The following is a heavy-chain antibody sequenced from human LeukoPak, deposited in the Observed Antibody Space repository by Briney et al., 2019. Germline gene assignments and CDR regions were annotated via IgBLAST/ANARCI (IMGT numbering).Heavy chain of an antibody. J-gene: IGHJ4*02. V-gene: IGHV4-59*01. Sequence: SETLSLICSGSSGSISSYYWSWIRQPPGKGLELIGYIYYSVSTNYNPSLKSRVTISVDTSKNQFSLKLSSVTAADTAVYYCAREWYSSGWLEVRYFDYWGQGTLVTVSS. CDR3: AREWYSSGWLEVRYFDY. CDR1: SGSISSYY. D-gene: IGHD6-19*01. CDR2: IYYSVST.